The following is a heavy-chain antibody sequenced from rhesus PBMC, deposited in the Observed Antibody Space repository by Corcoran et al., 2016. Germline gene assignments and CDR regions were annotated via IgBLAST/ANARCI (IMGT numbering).Heavy chain of an antibody. CDR2: TAGRGGDT. CDR1: GGSISSNY. J-gene: IGHJ5-1*01. V-gene: IGHV4-173*01. D-gene: IGHD1-1*01. Sequence: QVQLQESGPGLVKPSETLSLTCAVSGGSISSNYWSWIRQPPGKGLEWIGRTAGRGGDTAYNPSRKSRVTISTDTAKNQFSRKLSSGTAADTAVYYCARGASWKFYVWGPGVLVTVSS. CDR3: ARGASWKFYV.